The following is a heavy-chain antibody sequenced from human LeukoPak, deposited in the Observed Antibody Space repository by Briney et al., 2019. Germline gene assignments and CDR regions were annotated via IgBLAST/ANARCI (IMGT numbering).Heavy chain of an antibody. V-gene: IGHV3-9*01. Sequence: GGSLRLSCAASGFTFDDYAMHWVRQAPGKDLEWVSGISWNSGSIGYADSVKGRFTISRDNAKNSLYLQMNSLRAEDTALYYCAKDIGASWFGDDAFDIWGQGTMVTVSS. CDR3: AKDIGASWFGDDAFDI. CDR1: GFTFDDYA. D-gene: IGHD3-10*01. CDR2: ISWNSGSI. J-gene: IGHJ3*02.